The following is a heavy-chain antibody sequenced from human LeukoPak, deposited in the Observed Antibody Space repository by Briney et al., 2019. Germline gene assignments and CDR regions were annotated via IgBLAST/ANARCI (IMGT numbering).Heavy chain of an antibody. D-gene: IGHD6-6*01. Sequence: SETLSLTCTVSGGSISSYYWGWIRQPAGKGLEWIGRIYTSGSTNYNPSLKSRVTMSVDTSKNQFSLKLSSVTAADTAVYYCAKHSFARPFDYWGQGSLVTVSS. J-gene: IGHJ4*02. CDR2: IYTSGST. CDR3: AKHSFARPFDY. V-gene: IGHV4-4*07. CDR1: GGSISSYY.